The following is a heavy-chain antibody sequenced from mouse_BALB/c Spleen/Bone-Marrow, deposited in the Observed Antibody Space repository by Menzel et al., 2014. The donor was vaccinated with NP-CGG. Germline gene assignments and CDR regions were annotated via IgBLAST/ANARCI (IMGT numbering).Heavy chain of an antibody. D-gene: IGHD1-1*01. V-gene: IGHV5-12-1*01. CDR1: GFAFSRYD. J-gene: IGHJ2*01. CDR3: AREVLRDYFDY. Sequence: EVMLVESGGGLVKPGGSLKLSCAASGFAFSRYDMSWVRRTPEKRLEWVAYISSGGGSTYYPDTVKGRFTISRDNAKNTLYLQMSSLKSEDTAMYYCAREVLRDYFDYWGQGTTLTVSS. CDR2: ISSGGGST.